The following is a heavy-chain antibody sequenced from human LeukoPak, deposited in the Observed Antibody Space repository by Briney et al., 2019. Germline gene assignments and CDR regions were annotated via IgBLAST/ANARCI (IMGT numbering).Heavy chain of an antibody. CDR3: ARGGPLSVGAISF. Sequence: GASVKVSCKVSGYTLTELSMHWVRQAPGKGLEWMGGFDPEDGETIYAQKFQGRVTMTTDTSTSTAYMELRSLRSDDTAVYYCARGGPLSVGAISFWGQGTLVTVSS. J-gene: IGHJ4*02. CDR1: GYTLTELS. CDR2: FDPEDGET. V-gene: IGHV1-24*01. D-gene: IGHD1-26*01.